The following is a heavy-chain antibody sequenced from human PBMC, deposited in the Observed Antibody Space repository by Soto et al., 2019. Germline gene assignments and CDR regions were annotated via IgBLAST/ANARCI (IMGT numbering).Heavy chain of an antibody. Sequence: QVQLVESGGGVVQPGRSLRLSCAASGFTFSSYGMHWVRQAPGKGLEWVAVIWYDGSNKYYADSVKGRFTISRDNSKNTLYLQMNSLRAEDTAVYYCARYTPPYYGIDVWGQGTTVTVSS. CDR2: IWYDGSNK. CDR3: ARYTPPYYGIDV. D-gene: IGHD2-2*02. V-gene: IGHV3-33*01. J-gene: IGHJ6*02. CDR1: GFTFSSYG.